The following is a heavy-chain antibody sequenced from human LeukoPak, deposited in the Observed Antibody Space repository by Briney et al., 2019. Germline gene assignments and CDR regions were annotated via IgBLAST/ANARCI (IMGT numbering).Heavy chain of an antibody. CDR2: INTGGGTT. V-gene: IGHV1-46*01. Sequence: ASVKVSCKTSGYTFTGHYIHWVRQAPGQGLEWMGIINTGGGTTVCAQRFRHRVTMTRDTSASIVYLELSSLKIEDTAIYYCVRDHDYGDSDYWGQGTLVTVSS. J-gene: IGHJ4*02. CDR3: VRDHDYGDSDY. D-gene: IGHD4-17*01. CDR1: GYTFTGHY.